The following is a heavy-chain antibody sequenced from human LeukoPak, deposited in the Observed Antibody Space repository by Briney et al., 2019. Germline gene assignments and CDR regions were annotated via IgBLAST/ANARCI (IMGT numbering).Heavy chain of an antibody. V-gene: IGHV1-18*01. J-gene: IGHJ4*02. CDR2: ISAYNGNT. CDR3: ARDLAVAGTEGGEDY. D-gene: IGHD6-19*01. CDR1: GYTFTSYG. Sequence: ASVKVSCKASGYTFTSYGISWVRQAPGQGLEWMGWISAYNGNTNYAQKLQGRVTMTTDTSTSTAYMELRSLRSDDTAVYYCARDLAVAGTEGGEDYWGQGTLVTVSS.